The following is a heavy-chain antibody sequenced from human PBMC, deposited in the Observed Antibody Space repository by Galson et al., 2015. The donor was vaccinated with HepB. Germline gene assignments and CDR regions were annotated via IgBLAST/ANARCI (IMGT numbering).Heavy chain of an antibody. J-gene: IGHJ4*02. D-gene: IGHD6-13*01. CDR1: GFTFSSYW. CDR2: MKEDGSEK. V-gene: IGHV3-7*01. Sequence: SLRLSCAVSGFTFSSYWMSWVRQAPGKGLEWVANMKEDGSEKNYMDSVKGRFTISRGNAKNSLYLQMNSLRAEDTAVYYCARAMRVYSSRWHYFDYWGQGTLVTVSS. CDR3: ARAMRVYSSRWHYFDY.